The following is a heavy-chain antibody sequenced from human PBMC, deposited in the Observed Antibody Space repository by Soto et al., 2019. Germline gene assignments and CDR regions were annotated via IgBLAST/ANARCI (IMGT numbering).Heavy chain of an antibody. D-gene: IGHD6-19*01. CDR3: ARSLRAVVGPDTFDI. Sequence: RLSCEASGFTFTSHSMNWVRQAPGKGLEWVSSVSKSGNSIYYADSVKGRFTISRDNTKNSLSLQMDSLRAEDTAVYYCARSLRAVVGPDTFDIWGQGTMVTVSS. J-gene: IGHJ3*02. CDR1: GFTFTSHS. CDR2: VSKSGNSI. V-gene: IGHV3-21*01.